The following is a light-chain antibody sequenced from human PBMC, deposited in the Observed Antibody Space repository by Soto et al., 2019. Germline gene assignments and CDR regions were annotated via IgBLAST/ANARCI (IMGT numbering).Light chain of an antibody. CDR1: QSVSSSY. J-gene: IGKJ1*01. CDR2: GAS. Sequence: EIVLTQSPGNLSLSPGERATLSCRASQSVSSSYLAWYQQKPGQAPRLLIYGASSRATGIPDRFSGSGSGTDFTLNISRLEPEDFAVYYCQQYGSSPRTFGQGTKDEIK. CDR3: QQYGSSPRT. V-gene: IGKV3-20*01.